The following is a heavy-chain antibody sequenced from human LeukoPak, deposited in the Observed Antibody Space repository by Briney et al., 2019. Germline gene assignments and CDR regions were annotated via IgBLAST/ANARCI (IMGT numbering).Heavy chain of an antibody. CDR2: IYHSGST. CDR1: GYSISSGYY. D-gene: IGHD5-12*01. J-gene: IGHJ4*02. CDR3: ARDWRIVATIGIDY. V-gene: IGHV4-38-2*02. Sequence: SETLSLTCTVSGYSISSGYYWGWIRQPPGKGLEWIGCIYHSGSTYYNPSLKSRVTISVDTSKNQFSLKLSSVTAADTAVYYCARDWRIVATIGIDYWGQGTLVTVSS.